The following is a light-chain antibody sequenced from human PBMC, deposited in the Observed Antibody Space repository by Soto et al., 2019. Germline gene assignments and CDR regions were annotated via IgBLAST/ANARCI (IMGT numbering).Light chain of an antibody. V-gene: IGLV2-14*03. Sequence: QSVLTQPASVSGSPGQSITISCTGTSSDVGGYNYVSWYQHHPGKAPKLIIYDVGNRPSGVSNPFSGSKSGNTASLTISGLQPEDEADYYCSSYTTSNTRQIVFGTGTKVTVL. CDR1: SSDVGGYNY. J-gene: IGLJ1*01. CDR3: SSYTTSNTRQIV. CDR2: DVG.